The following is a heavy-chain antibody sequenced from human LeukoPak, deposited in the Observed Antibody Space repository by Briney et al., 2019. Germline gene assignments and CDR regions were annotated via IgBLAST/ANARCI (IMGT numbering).Heavy chain of an antibody. V-gene: IGHV3-7*04. CDR2: IKPDGSEK. Sequence: GGSLRLSYAASGFTFSRYWMSWVRQAPGQGLEWVATIKPDGSEKYYVGPVRGRFTVSRDNAKNSLYLQMSSLRAEDTAVYYCAGEAAGVFDSWGQGTLVIVSS. D-gene: IGHD6-13*01. CDR3: AGEAAGVFDS. CDR1: GFTFSRYW. J-gene: IGHJ4*02.